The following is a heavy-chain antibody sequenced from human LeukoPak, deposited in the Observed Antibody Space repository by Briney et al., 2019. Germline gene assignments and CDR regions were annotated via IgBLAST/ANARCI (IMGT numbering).Heavy chain of an antibody. CDR1: GGSISSYY. V-gene: IGHV4-4*07. Sequence: SETLSLTCTVSGGSISSYYWSWIRQPAGKGLEWIGRIYTSGSTNYNPSLKSRVPMSVDTSKNQFSLKLSSVTAADTAVYYCASLGLTAPGSYYYYGMDVWGQGTTVTVSS. CDR2: IYTSGST. J-gene: IGHJ6*02. D-gene: IGHD2-21*02. CDR3: ASLGLTAPGSYYYYGMDV.